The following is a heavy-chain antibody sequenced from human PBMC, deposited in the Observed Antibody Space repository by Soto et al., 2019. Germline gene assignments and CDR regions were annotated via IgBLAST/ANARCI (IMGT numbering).Heavy chain of an antibody. V-gene: IGHV3-15*07. J-gene: IGHJ3*01. Sequence: EAQLVESGGGSVKPGGSLRLSCAVAGFTVSNAWMNWVRQAPGKGLEWVGRIKSNTDGGATEYAAPVKGRFTISRDDSENTLYLQMNSLKTEDTAVYYCTTSTMGATPKDWGQGTMVTVSS. D-gene: IGHD1-26*01. CDR3: TTSTMGATPKD. CDR1: GFTVSNAW. CDR2: IKSNTDGGAT.